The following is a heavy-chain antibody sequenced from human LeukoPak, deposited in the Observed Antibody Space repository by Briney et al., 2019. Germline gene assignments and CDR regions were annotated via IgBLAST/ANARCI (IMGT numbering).Heavy chain of an antibody. CDR2: IYYSGST. V-gene: IGHV4-30-4*01. CDR3: ARDSPDYYGSGYYFDY. J-gene: IGHJ4*02. D-gene: IGHD3-10*01. Sequence: SETLSLTCTVSGGSISSGDYYWSWIRQPPGKGLEWIGYIYYSGSTYYNPSLKSRVTISVDTSKNQFSLKLSSVTAADTAVYYCARDSPDYYGSGYYFDYWGQGTLVTVSS. CDR1: GGSISSGDYY.